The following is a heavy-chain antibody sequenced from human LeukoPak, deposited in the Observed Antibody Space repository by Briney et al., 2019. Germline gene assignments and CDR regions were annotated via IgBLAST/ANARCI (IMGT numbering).Heavy chain of an antibody. CDR3: AGPGYSSGWTPDY. CDR2: IYYNGST. D-gene: IGHD6-19*01. CDR1: AGSISGFH. Sequence: PSETLSLTCTVSAGSISGFHWSWIRQPPGKGLEWIGYIYYNGSTNYNPSLKSRVTISVDTSKNQFSLKLNSVTAADTAVYYCAGPGYSSGWTPDYWGQGTLVTVPS. V-gene: IGHV4-59*08. J-gene: IGHJ4*02.